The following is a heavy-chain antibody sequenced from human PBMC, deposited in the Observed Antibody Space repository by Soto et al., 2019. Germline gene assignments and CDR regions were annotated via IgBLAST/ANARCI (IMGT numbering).Heavy chain of an antibody. CDR3: ARSRGIFPQYYFDY. CDR1: GFTFSSYS. Sequence: GGSLRLSCAASGFTFSSYSMNCVRQAPGKGLEWVSYISSSSSTIYYADSVKGRFTISRDNAKNSLYLQMNSLRDEDTAVYYCARSRGIFPQYYFDYWGQGTLVTVSS. D-gene: IGHD3-3*01. CDR2: ISSSSSTI. V-gene: IGHV3-48*02. J-gene: IGHJ4*02.